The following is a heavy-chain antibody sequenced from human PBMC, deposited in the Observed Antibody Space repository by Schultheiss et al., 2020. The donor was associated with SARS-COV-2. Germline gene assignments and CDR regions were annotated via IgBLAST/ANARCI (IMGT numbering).Heavy chain of an antibody. V-gene: IGHV3-30*04. CDR2: VSDDGNNK. CDR1: GFTFSSYA. D-gene: IGHD6-19*01. Sequence: GGSLRLSCAASGFTFSSYAMHWVRQAPGKGLEWVAVVSDDGNNKYYADSVKGRFTISRDNSKNTLYLQMNSLRAEDTAVYYCARALRGNSGCLDYWGQGTLVTVSS. J-gene: IGHJ4*02. CDR3: ARALRGNSGCLDY.